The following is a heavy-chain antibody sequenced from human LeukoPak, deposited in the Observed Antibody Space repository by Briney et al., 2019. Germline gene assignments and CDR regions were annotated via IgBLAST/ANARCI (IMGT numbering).Heavy chain of an antibody. D-gene: IGHD4-17*01. V-gene: IGHV3-9*01. J-gene: IGHJ3*02. CDR2: ISWNSGSI. CDR1: GFTFDDYA. CDR3: AKVADTVTTDAFDI. Sequence: SGGSLRLSCAASGFTFDDYAMHWVRQAPGKGLEWVSGISWNSGSIGYADSVKGRFTISRDNAKNSLYLQMNSLRAEDTALYYCAKVADTVTTDAFDIWGQGTMVTVSS.